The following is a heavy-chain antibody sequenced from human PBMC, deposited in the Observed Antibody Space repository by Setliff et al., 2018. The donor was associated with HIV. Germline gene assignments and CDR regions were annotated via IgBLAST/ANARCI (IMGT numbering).Heavy chain of an antibody. CDR3: ARVQMAYAAFDV. J-gene: IGHJ3*01. D-gene: IGHD4-17*01. CDR1: GGSISTYY. V-gene: IGHV4-59*01. Sequence: SETLSLTCTVSGGSISTYYWSWIRQPPGKGLEWIGSIYFTGSSDNNPSLKSRVTLSVDTSRHQFSLKLSSVTAADTAVYYCARVQMAYAAFDVWGQGTMVTDSS. CDR2: IYFTGSS.